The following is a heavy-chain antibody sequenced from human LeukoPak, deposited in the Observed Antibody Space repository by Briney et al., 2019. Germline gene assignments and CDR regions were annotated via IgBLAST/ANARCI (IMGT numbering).Heavy chain of an antibody. CDR2: INPSDGST. CDR3: AGVAYYDSSVYSFDY. Sequence: GASVKVSCKASGYTFTSYYIHWVRQAPGQGLEWMGIINPSDGSTSYAQNFQGRVTMTRDTSTSTLYMELSSLRSEDTAVYFCAGVAYYDSSVYSFDYWGQGTLVTVSS. CDR1: GYTFTSYY. D-gene: IGHD3-22*01. J-gene: IGHJ4*02. V-gene: IGHV1-46*01.